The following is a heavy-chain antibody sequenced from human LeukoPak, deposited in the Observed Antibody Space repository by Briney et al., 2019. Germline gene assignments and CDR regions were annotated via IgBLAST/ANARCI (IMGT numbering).Heavy chain of an antibody. CDR1: GFTFSSYG. D-gene: IGHD5-12*01. CDR2: ISYDGSNK. J-gene: IGHJ6*02. Sequence: GGSLRLSCAASGFTFSSYGMHWVRQAPGKGLEWVAVISYDGSNKYYADSVKGRFTISRDNSKNTLYLQMNSRRAEDTAVYYCAKYGHRTWLRWDFLYYYYYYGMDVWGQGTTVTVSS. V-gene: IGHV3-30*18. CDR3: AKYGHRTWLRWDFLYYYYYYGMDV.